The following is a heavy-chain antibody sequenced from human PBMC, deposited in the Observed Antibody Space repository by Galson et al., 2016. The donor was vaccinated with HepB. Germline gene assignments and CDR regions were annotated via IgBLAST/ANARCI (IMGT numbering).Heavy chain of an antibody. V-gene: IGHV4-4*09. Sequence: SETLSLTCNVSGGSISGYYWSWIRQPPGKGLDWIGYISNSGTTNYNPSLKSRVTITIDTSQHHFTLKMDSVTAADTAVYYCARSPLLYVDSGYHLVPLDDWGKGTLVTVSS. CDR3: ARSPLLYVDSGYHLVPLDD. CDR1: GGSISGYY. J-gene: IGHJ4*02. D-gene: IGHD3-22*01. CDR2: ISNSGTT.